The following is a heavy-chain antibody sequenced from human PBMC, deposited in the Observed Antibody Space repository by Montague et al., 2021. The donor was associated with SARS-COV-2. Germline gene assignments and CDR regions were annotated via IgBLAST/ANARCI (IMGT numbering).Heavy chain of an antibody. J-gene: IGHJ1*01. CDR3: AGPDWLKH. V-gene: IGHV4-61*02. CDR1: GDSINSGSYY. D-gene: IGHD3-9*01. Sequence: TLSLTCTVSGDSINSGSYYWSWIRPPAGKGLEWIVRIYTSGRTNYNPSLRSRINMSLDTSKSRFSLNLTSVTAADTAVYYCAGPDWLKHWGRGTLVTVSS. CDR2: IYTSGRT.